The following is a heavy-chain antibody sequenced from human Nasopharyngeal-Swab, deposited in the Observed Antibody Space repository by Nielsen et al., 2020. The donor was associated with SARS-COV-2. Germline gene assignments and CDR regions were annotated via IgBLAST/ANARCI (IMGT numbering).Heavy chain of an antibody. V-gene: IGHV3-43*01. J-gene: IGHJ4*02. D-gene: IGHD4-17*01. CDR3: AKESYGDLFDY. CDR2: ISWDGGST. Sequence: GESLKISCAASGSTFDDYTMHWVRQAPGKGLEWVSLISWDGGSTYYADSVKGRFTISRDNSKNSLYLQMNSLRAEDTALYYCAKESYGDLFDYWGQGTLVTVSS. CDR1: GSTFDDYT.